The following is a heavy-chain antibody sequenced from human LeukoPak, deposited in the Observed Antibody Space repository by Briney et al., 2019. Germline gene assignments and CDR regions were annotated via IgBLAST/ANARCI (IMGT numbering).Heavy chain of an antibody. CDR3: ARHRNGAFDI. V-gene: IGHV4-59*08. J-gene: IGHJ3*02. CDR2: IHYSGST. Sequence: SETLSLTCTVSGGSISSYHWIWIRQPPGKGLEWIGYIHYSGSTNYNPSLKSRVTISVDTSKSQFSLKLSSVTAADTAVYYCARHRNGAFDIWGQGTMVTVSP. CDR1: GGSISSYH. D-gene: IGHD1-1*01.